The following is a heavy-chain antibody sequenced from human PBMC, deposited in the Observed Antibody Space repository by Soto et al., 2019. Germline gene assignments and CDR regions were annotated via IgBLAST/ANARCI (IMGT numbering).Heavy chain of an antibody. V-gene: IGHV4-34*01. CDR1: GGSFSGYY. Sequence: QVQLQQWGAGLLKPSETLSLTCAVYGGSFSGYYWSWIRQPPGKGLEWIGEINHSGSTNYNPALKSRVTISVDTSKNQVSLQLSSVTAADTAVYYCARGRILTGTTYSGYYYGMDVWGQGTTVTVSS. J-gene: IGHJ6*02. CDR2: INHSGST. CDR3: ARGRILTGTTYSGYYYGMDV. D-gene: IGHD3-9*01.